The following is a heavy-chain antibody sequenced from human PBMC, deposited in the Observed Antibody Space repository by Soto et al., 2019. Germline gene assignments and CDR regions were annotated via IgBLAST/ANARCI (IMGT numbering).Heavy chain of an antibody. J-gene: IGHJ6*03. D-gene: IGHD2-2*01. CDR1: GYTFTSYD. CDR3: ARSVPAAPYYYYYYMDV. CDR2: MNPNSGNT. V-gene: IGHV1-8*01. Sequence: ASVKVSCKASGYTFTSYDINWVRQATGQGLEWMGWMNPNSGNTGYAQKFQGRVTMTRNTSISTAYMELSSLRSEDTAAYYCARSVPAAPYYYYYYMDVWGKGTRSPSP.